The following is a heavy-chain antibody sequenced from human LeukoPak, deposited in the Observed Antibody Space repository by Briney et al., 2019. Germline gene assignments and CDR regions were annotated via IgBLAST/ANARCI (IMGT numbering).Heavy chain of an antibody. V-gene: IGHV3-30-3*01. CDR3: AKGASPFDY. Sequence: GGSLRLSCAASGFTFSSYAMHWVRQAPGKGLEWVAVISYDGSNKYYADSVKGRFTISRDISKNTLYLQMNSLRAEDTAIYYCAKGASPFDYLGQGTLVTVSS. J-gene: IGHJ4*02. CDR2: ISYDGSNK. CDR1: GFTFSSYA.